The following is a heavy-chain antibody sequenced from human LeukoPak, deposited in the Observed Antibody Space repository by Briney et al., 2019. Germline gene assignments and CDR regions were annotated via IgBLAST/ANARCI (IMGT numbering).Heavy chain of an antibody. CDR3: AKVPLYGGYYYYYMDV. D-gene: IGHD4-23*01. CDR2: ISGSGGST. J-gene: IGHJ6*03. V-gene: IGHV3-23*01. CDR1: GFTFSSYA. Sequence: GGSLRLSCAASGFTFSSYAVSWVRQAPGKGLEWVSAISGSGGSTYYADSVKGRFTISRDNSKNTLYLQMNSLRAEDTALYYCAKVPLYGGYYYYYMDVWGKGTTVTVSS.